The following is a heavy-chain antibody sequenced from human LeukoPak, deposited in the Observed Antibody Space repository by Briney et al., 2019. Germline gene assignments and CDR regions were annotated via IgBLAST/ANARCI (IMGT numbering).Heavy chain of an antibody. Sequence: GGSLRLSCAASGFTLSSYVVSWVRQAPGKGLQWVSAVSVGGGSTHYADSVKGRFTISRDNSKNTVYLQMNSLRAEDTAAYYCAKYYYDSSGHHGAFDIWGQGTMVTVSS. CDR2: VSVGGGST. CDR1: GFTLSSYV. V-gene: IGHV3-23*01. CDR3: AKYYYDSSGHHGAFDI. J-gene: IGHJ3*02. D-gene: IGHD3-22*01.